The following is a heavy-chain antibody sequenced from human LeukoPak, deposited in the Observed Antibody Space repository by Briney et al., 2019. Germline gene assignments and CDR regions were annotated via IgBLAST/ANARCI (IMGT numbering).Heavy chain of an antibody. Sequence: GPGGSLRLSCAASGFTFEDYGMSWVRQAPGKGLEWVSGINWHGDRTGYADSVKGRFTISRDNAKNSLYLQMNSLRAEDTAVYYCASIQGGYYYGMDVWGQGATVTVSS. V-gene: IGHV3-20*04. CDR2: INWHGDRT. D-gene: IGHD5-18*01. CDR1: GFTFEDYG. CDR3: ASIQGGYYYGMDV. J-gene: IGHJ6*02.